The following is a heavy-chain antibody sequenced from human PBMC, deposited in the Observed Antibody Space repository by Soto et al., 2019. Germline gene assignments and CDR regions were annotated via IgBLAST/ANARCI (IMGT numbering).Heavy chain of an antibody. V-gene: IGHV4-31*03. CDR1: GGSISSGGYY. D-gene: IGHD3-9*01. CDR3: ARGQHYDILTGYYKPPPRWFDP. CDR2: IYYSGST. Sequence: PSETLSLTCTVSGGSISSGGYYWSWIRQHPGKGLEWIGYIYYSGSTYYNPSLKSRVTISVDTSKNQFSLKLSSVTAADTAVYYCARGQHYDILTGYYKPPPRWFDPWGQGTLVTVSS. J-gene: IGHJ5*02.